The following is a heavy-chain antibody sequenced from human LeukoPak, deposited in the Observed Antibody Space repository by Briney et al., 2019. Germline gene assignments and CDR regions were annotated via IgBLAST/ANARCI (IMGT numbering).Heavy chain of an antibody. D-gene: IGHD3-9*01. CDR2: ISSSSSYI. CDR1: GFSLSNYW. CDR3: ARERRALLRYFDWLPPEADY. J-gene: IGHJ4*02. V-gene: IGHV3-21*01. Sequence: TGGSLRLSCAASGFSLSNYWMSWVRQAPGKGLEWVSSISSSSSYIYYADSVKGRFTISRDNAKNSLYLQMNSLRAEDTAVYYCARERRALLRYFDWLPPEADYWGQGTLVTVSS.